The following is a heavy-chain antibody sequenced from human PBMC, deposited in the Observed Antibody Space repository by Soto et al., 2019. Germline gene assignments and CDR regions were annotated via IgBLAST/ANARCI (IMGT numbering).Heavy chain of an antibody. V-gene: IGHV1-69*13. Sequence: SVKVSCKASGGTFSSYAISWVRQAPGQGLEWMGGIIPIFGTANYAQKFQGRVTITADESTSTAYMELSSLRSEDTAVYYCARPARDGYYYEYYFDYWGQGTLVTVSS. CDR2: IIPIFGTA. J-gene: IGHJ4*02. CDR1: GGTFSSYA. CDR3: ARPARDGYYYEYYFDY. D-gene: IGHD5-12*01.